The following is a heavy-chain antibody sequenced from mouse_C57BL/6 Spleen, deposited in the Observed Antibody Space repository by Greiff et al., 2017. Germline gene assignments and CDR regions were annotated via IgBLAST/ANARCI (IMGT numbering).Heavy chain of an antibody. V-gene: IGHV1-69*01. CDR3: GVYYYGKRY. J-gene: IGHJ2*01. CDR1: GYTFTSYW. CDR2: IDPSDSYT. D-gene: IGHD1-1*01. Sequence: QVQLQQPGAELVMPGASVKLSCKASGYTFTSYWMHWVKQRPGQGLEWIGEIDPSDSYTNYNQKFKGKSTLTVDTSSSTAYMPLSSLTSEDSAVYYCGVYYYGKRYWGQGTTLTVSS.